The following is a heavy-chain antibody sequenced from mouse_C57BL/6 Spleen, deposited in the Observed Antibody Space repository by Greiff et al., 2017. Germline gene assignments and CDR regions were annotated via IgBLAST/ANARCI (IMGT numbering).Heavy chain of an antibody. V-gene: IGHV5-4*01. Sequence: EVQLVESGGGLVKPGGSLKLSCAASGFTFSSYAMSWVRQTPEKRLEWVATISDGGSYTYYPDNVKGRFTISRDNAKNNLYLQMSHLKSEDTAMYYCAREGGYYYGSSYVRYAMDYWGQGTSVTVSS. CDR2: ISDGGSYT. D-gene: IGHD1-1*01. J-gene: IGHJ4*01. CDR3: AREGGYYYGSSYVRYAMDY. CDR1: GFTFSSYA.